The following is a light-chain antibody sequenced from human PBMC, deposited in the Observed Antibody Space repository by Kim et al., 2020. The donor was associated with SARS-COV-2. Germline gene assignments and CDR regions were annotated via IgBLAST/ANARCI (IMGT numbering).Light chain of an antibody. V-gene: IGKV1-12*01. CDR1: QGISYW. Sequence: ASVGDRVTITCRASQGISYWLAWYQQKPVKAPKVLIYAASSLQSGVPVRFSGSGSGTDFSLTISSLQPEDFATYYCQQTNTFPLTFGGGTRVDIK. CDR3: QQTNTFPLT. J-gene: IGKJ4*01. CDR2: AAS.